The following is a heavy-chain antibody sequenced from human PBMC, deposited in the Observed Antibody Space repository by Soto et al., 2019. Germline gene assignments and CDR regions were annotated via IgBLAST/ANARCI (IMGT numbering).Heavy chain of an antibody. CDR1: GGSISSYY. D-gene: IGHD2-21*01. J-gene: IGHJ2*01. CDR3: TAYCHSEHVGLFSLCTQGSFDL. Sequence: PSETLSLTCTVSGGSISSYYWSWIRQPPGKGPEWVGRVKSKTDGETTGYATPVRGRFTISRDDSKNMLYLQMNSLQTEDTALYYCTAYCHSEHVGLFSLCTQGSFDL. V-gene: IGHV3-15*01. CDR2: VKSKTDGETT.